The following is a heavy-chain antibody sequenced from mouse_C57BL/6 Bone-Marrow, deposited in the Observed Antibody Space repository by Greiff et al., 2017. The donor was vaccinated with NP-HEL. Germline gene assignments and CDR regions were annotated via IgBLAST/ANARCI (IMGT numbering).Heavy chain of an antibody. CDR3: ARDYYGSSYDY. J-gene: IGHJ2*01. CDR2: INPNNGGT. V-gene: IGHV1-26*01. CDR1: GYTFTDYY. D-gene: IGHD1-1*01. Sequence: VQLQQSGPELVKPGASVKISCKASGYTFTDYYMNWVKQSHGKSLEWIGDINPNNGGTSYNQKFKGKATLTVDKSSSTAYMELRRLTSEDSAVYYCARDYYGSSYDYWGQGTTLTVSS.